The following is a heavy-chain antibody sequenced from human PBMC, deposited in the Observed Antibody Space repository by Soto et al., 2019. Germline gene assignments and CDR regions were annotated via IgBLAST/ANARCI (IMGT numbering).Heavy chain of an antibody. V-gene: IGHV4-59*01. CDR3: ARDAYYYYYYGMDV. J-gene: IGHJ6*02. CDR1: GGSISSYY. CDR2: IYYSGST. Sequence: QVQLQESGPGLVKPSETLSLTCTVSGGSISSYYWSWIRQPPGKGLEWIGDIYYSGSTNYNPSLTSRVTISVHTSKNQFSLKLSSVTAADTAVYYCARDAYYYYYYGMDVWGQGTTVTVSS.